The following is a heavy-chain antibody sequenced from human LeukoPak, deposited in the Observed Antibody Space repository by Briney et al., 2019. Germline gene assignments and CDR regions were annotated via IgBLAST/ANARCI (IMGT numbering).Heavy chain of an antibody. Sequence: GGSLRLSCAASGFTSSSYAMHWVRQAPGKGLEWVAVISYDGSNKYYADSVKGRFTISRDNSKNTLYLQMNSLRAEDTAVYYCARVDQGDDAFDIWGQGTMVTVSS. V-gene: IGHV3-30*04. J-gene: IGHJ3*02. CDR2: ISYDGSNK. D-gene: IGHD3/OR15-3a*01. CDR3: ARVDQGDDAFDI. CDR1: GFTSSSYA.